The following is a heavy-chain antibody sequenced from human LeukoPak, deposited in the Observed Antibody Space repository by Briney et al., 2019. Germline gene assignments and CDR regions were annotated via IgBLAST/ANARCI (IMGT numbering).Heavy chain of an antibody. CDR2: ISAYNGNT. CDR3: ASFGMGLWFGELFYAY. V-gene: IGHV1-18*01. D-gene: IGHD3-10*01. J-gene: IGHJ4*02. CDR1: GYTFTSYG. Sequence: GASVKVSCKASGYTFTSYGISWVRQAPGQGLEWMGWISAYNGNTNYAQKLQGRVTMTTDTSTSTAYMELRSLRSDDTAVYYCASFGMGLWFGELFYAYWGQGTLVTVSS.